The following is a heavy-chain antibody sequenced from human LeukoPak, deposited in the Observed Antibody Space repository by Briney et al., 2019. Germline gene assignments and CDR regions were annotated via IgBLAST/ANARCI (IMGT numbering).Heavy chain of an antibody. CDR2: INHSGST. CDR1: GGSFSGYY. Sequence: SETLSLTCAVYGGSFSGYYWSWIRQPPGKGLEWIGEINHSGSTNYNPSLKSRVTISVDTSKNQFSLKLSFVTAADTAVYYCARGGSIFGVVNHYYYMDVWGKGTTVTVSS. V-gene: IGHV4-34*01. J-gene: IGHJ6*03. CDR3: ARGGSIFGVVNHYYYMDV. D-gene: IGHD3-3*01.